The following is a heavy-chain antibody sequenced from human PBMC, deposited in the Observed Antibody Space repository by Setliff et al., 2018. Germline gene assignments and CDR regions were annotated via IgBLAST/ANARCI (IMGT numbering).Heavy chain of an antibody. V-gene: IGHV1-18*01. Sequence: GASVKVSCKASGYTFTSYSISWVRQAPGQGLEWMGWISAYNGNTNYAQKLQGRVTMTTDTSTSTAYMELRSLRSDDTAVYYCAGELRPGPQAKYYYDSSGYSPFDIWGQGTMVTVSS. D-gene: IGHD3-22*01. CDR1: GYTFTSYS. J-gene: IGHJ3*02. CDR2: ISAYNGNT. CDR3: AGELRPGPQAKYYYDSSGYSPFDI.